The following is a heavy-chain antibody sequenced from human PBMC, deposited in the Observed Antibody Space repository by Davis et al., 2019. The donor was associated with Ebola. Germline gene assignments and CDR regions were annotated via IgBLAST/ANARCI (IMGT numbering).Heavy chain of an antibody. V-gene: IGHV3-23*01. CDR3: AKANLEDTMIVVDNGPFDY. CDR2: ISGSGGST. J-gene: IGHJ4*02. D-gene: IGHD3-22*01. Sequence: GESLKISCAASGFTFSSYAMSWVRQAPGKGLEWVSAISGSGGSTYYADSVKGRFTISRDNSKNTLYLQMNSLRAEDTAVYYCAKANLEDTMIVVDNGPFDYWGQGTLVTVSS. CDR1: GFTFSSYA.